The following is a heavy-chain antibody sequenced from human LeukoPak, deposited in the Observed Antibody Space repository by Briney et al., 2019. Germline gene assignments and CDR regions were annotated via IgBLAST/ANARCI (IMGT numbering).Heavy chain of an antibody. CDR1: GYTFTSYY. D-gene: IGHD6-6*01. CDR2: INPSGGST. Sequence: ASVKVSCKASGYTFTSYYMHWVRQAPGQGLEWMGIINPSGGSTSYAQKFQGRVTMTRDTSTSTVYMELSSLRSEDTAVYYCARDRRVRVSRTNDAPIAARLLGWFDPWGQGTLVTVSS. V-gene: IGHV1-46*01. CDR3: ARDRRVRVSRTNDAPIAARLLGWFDP. J-gene: IGHJ5*02.